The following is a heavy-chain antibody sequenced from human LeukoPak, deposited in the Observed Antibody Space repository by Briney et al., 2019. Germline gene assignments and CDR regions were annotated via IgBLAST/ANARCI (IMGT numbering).Heavy chain of an antibody. V-gene: IGHV4-34*01. D-gene: IGHD3-22*01. J-gene: IGHJ4*02. Sequence: SSETLSLTCAAYGGSFSGYYWSWIRQPPGKGLEWIGEINYSGSTNYNPSLKSRVTISVDTSKNQFSLKLSSVTAADTAVYYCARRYESSGYFSRWGQGTLVTVSS. CDR3: ARRYESSGYFSR. CDR2: INYSGST. CDR1: GGSFSGYY.